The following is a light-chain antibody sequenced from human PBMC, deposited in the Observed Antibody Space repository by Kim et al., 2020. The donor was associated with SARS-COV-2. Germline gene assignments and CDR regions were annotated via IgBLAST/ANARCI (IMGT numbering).Light chain of an antibody. CDR1: ASNIGSYT. CDR2: TNN. J-gene: IGLJ3*02. CDR3: ATWDDSLDVWM. V-gene: IGLV1-44*01. Sequence: QSVLSQPASASGTPGQRVTISCFGSASNIGSYTVNWYQQFPGTAPKLLIDTNNRRPSGVPDRVSGSKSGTSASLAISGLQAEEEADYYCATWDDSLDVWMFGGGTKLTVL.